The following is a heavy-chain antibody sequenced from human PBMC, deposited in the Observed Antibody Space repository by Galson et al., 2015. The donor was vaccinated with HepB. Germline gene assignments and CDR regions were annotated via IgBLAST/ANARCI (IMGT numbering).Heavy chain of an antibody. D-gene: IGHD3-10*01. V-gene: IGHV1-69*13. CDR3: ARGFHALRVFYFDY. CDR1: GGTFSSYA. Sequence: QSGAEVKKPGASVKVSCKASGGTFSSYAISWVRQAPGQGLEWMGGIIPIFGTANYAQEFQGRVTITADESTSTAYMELSSLRSEDTAVYYCARGFHALRVFYFDYWGQGTLVTVSS. J-gene: IGHJ4*02. CDR2: IIPIFGTA.